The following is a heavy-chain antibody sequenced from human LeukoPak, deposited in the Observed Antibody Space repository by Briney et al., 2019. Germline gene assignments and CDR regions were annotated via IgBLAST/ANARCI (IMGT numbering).Heavy chain of an antibody. J-gene: IGHJ5*02. Sequence: ASVKVSCKASGYTFTGYYMHWVRQAPGQGLEWMGWINPNSGGTNYAQKFQGRVTMTRDTSISTAYMELSRLRSDDTSVYYCARDLACGGDCYPDWYDPWGQGTLVTVSS. CDR3: ARDLACGGDCYPDWYDP. CDR1: GYTFTGYY. D-gene: IGHD2-21*02. CDR2: INPNSGGT. V-gene: IGHV1-2*02.